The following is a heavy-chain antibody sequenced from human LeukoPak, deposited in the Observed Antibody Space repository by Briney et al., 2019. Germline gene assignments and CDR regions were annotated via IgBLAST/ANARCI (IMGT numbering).Heavy chain of an antibody. D-gene: IGHD3-16*02. V-gene: IGHV3-23*01. J-gene: IGHJ3*02. Sequence: GGSLRLSCAASGFTFSTYAMSWVRQAPGKGLEWVSGISCSGSSTFDADSVKGRFTISRDNSKNTLFLQMNSLRAEDTALYYCAKDYRMIAFGGVIGIDAFDIWGQGTMVIVSS. CDR2: ISCSGSST. CDR3: AKDYRMIAFGGVIGIDAFDI. CDR1: GFTFSTYA.